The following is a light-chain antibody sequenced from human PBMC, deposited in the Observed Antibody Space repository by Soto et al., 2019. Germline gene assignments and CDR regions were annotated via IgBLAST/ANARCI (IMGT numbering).Light chain of an antibody. Sequence: DIQMTQSPSSLSASVGDRVIITCRASQSISAYLNWYQQKLGKAPKLLIYAASSLQSGVPSRFSGSGSGTDFTLTISSLQPEDVATYYCQQSNGTPVTFGQGTKLEIK. V-gene: IGKV1-39*01. J-gene: IGKJ2*01. CDR1: QSISAY. CDR3: QQSNGTPVT. CDR2: AAS.